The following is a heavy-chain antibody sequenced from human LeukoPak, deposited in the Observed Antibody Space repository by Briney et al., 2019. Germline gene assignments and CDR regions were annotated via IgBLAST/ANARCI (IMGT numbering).Heavy chain of an antibody. J-gene: IGHJ4*02. CDR3: ARYYYDSSGYYYFDY. Sequence: SETLSLTCAVSGGSISSGGYYWSWIRQHPGKGLEWIGYIYYSGSTYYNPSLKSRVTISVDTSKNQFSLKPSSVTAADTAVYYCARYYYDSSGYYYFDYWGQGTLVTVSS. D-gene: IGHD3-22*01. CDR1: GGSISSGGYY. CDR2: IYYSGST. V-gene: IGHV4-31*11.